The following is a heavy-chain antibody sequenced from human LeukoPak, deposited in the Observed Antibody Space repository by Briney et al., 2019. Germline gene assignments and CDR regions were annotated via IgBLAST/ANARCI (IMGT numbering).Heavy chain of an antibody. Sequence: SETLSLTCTVSGGSISSGDYYWSWIRQPPGKGLEWIGYIYYSGSTYYNPSLKSRVTISVDTSKNQFSLKLSSVTAADTAVYYCARGIAVAGTLFFWYFDLWGRGTLVTVSS. CDR1: GGSISSGDYY. D-gene: IGHD6-19*01. CDR3: ARGIAVAGTLFFWYFDL. V-gene: IGHV4-30-4*02. CDR2: IYYSGST. J-gene: IGHJ2*01.